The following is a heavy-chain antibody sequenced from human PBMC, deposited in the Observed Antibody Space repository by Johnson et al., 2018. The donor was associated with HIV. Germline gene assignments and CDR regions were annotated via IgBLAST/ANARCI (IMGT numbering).Heavy chain of an antibody. CDR2: VSYDGTNE. CDR3: AKVHIAARWSDAFDI. V-gene: IGHV3-30*18. CDR1: GFTFRSYG. J-gene: IGHJ3*02. Sequence: QVQPVESGGGVVQPGRSLRLSCVASGFTFRSYGMHWVRQAPGKGLEWVAFVSYDGTNEFYADSVKGRFTVSRDSSKNTLFLQMNSLRAEDTAVYFCAKVHIAARWSDAFDIWGQGTMVTVSS. D-gene: IGHD6-6*01.